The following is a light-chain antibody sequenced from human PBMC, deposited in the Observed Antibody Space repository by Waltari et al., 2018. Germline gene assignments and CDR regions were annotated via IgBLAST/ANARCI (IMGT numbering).Light chain of an antibody. Sequence: EIVMTQSPATLSVSPGQRATLSCRASESVSSNVAWYQQKPGQAPRLLIYGASTRATGVPAKFRGSGSGTDFTLTISSLQSEDFAVYYCQQYYHWVAFGGGTGCRSN. J-gene: IGKJ4*01. CDR2: GAS. V-gene: IGKV3-15*01. CDR1: ESVSSN. CDR3: QQYYHWVA.